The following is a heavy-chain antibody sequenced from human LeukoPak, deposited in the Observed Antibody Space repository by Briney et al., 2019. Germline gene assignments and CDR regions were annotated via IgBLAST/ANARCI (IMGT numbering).Heavy chain of an antibody. V-gene: IGHV1-58*02. D-gene: IGHD4-23*01. CDR1: GFTFTSSA. CDR2: IVVGSGNT. J-gene: IGHJ4*02. Sequence: GASVKVCCKASGFTFTSSAMQWVRQARGQRLEWIGWIVVGSGNTNYAQKFQERVTITRDMSTSTAYMELSSLRSEDTAVYYCAADNSGGITLDYWGQGTLVTVSS. CDR3: AADNSGGITLDY.